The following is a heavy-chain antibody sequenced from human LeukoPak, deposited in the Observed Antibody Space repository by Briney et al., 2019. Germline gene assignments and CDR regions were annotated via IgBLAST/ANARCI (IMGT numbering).Heavy chain of an antibody. CDR2: ISTSSSYI. V-gene: IGHV3-21*01. CDR3: ARGRYDILTGYPSSDY. D-gene: IGHD3-9*01. Sequence: GGSLRLSCAASGFTFSNAWMSWVRQAPGKGLEWVSSISTSSSYIYYADSVKGRFTISRDNAKNSLYLQMNSLRAEDTAVYYCARGRYDILTGYPSSDYWGQGTLVTVSS. CDR1: GFTFSNAW. J-gene: IGHJ4*02.